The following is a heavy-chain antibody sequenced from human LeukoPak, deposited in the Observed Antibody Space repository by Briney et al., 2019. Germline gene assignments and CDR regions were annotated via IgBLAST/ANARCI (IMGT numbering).Heavy chain of an antibody. V-gene: IGHV3-53*01. CDR1: GFTFSSYS. Sequence: GGSLRLSCAASGFTFSSYSMNWVRQAPGKGLEWVSVIYSGGSTYYADSVKGRFTISRDNSKNTLYLQMNSLRAEDTAVYYCARDSSSSWYGDWYFDLWGRGTLVTVSS. D-gene: IGHD6-13*01. J-gene: IGHJ2*01. CDR3: ARDSSSSWYGDWYFDL. CDR2: IYSGGST.